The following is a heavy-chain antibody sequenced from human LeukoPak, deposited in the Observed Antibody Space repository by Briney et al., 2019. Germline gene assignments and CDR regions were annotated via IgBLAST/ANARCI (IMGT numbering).Heavy chain of an antibody. CDR2: IIPILNIP. CDR1: GGTFDNSA. V-gene: IGHV1-69*04. Sequence: SVKVSCKASGGTFDNSAINWVRQAPGQGLEWMGRIIPILNIPNYAQKLQGRVTIAADKSTSTAYMELSSLRSDDTAVYYCAREKMEVGYYGLDVWGQGTTVTVS. CDR3: AREKMEVGYYGLDV. J-gene: IGHJ6*02. D-gene: IGHD1-1*01.